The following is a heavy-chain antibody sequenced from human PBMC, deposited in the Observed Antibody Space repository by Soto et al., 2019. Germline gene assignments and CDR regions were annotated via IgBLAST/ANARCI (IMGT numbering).Heavy chain of an antibody. CDR3: AREYYDSSGYYASKVGMDV. CDR2: ISYDGSNK. D-gene: IGHD3-22*01. J-gene: IGHJ6*02. V-gene: IGHV3-30-3*01. CDR1: GFTFSSYA. Sequence: SLRLSCAASGFTFSSYAMHWVRQAPGKGLEWVAVISYDGSNKYYADSVKGRFTISRDNSKNTLYLQMNSLRAEDTAVYYCAREYYDSSGYYASKVGMDVWGQGTTVTVSS.